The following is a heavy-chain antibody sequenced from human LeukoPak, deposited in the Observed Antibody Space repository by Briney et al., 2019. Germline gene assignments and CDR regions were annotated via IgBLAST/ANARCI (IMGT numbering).Heavy chain of an antibody. J-gene: IGHJ4*02. CDR3: ARASYSYDINGWVPFDY. CDR2: IYYSGST. CDR1: GGSISSYY. V-gene: IGHV4-59*08. Sequence: SETLSLTCTVSGGSISSYYWSWIRQPAGKGLEWMGSIYYSGSTNYNPSLKSRVTISGDTSKNQFSLRLSSVTAADTAVYYCARASYSYDINGWVPFDYWGQGTLVTVSS. D-gene: IGHD3-9*01.